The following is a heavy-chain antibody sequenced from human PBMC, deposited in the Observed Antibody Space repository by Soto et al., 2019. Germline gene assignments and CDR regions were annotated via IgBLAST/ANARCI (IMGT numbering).Heavy chain of an antibody. CDR1: GGSTSSSDW. D-gene: IGHD1-26*01. CDR3: AGRPEIHPR. V-gene: IGHV4-4*01. CDR2: IHRDGVT. Sequence: QVHLQESGPGLVKPSETLSLTCAISGGSTSSSDWWTWVRHPPGEGLEWIGEIHRDGVTNYNSSLKSRLTISLDHSRNQFSLSLTSVTAADASVYCCAGRPEIHPRWGQGILVPVSS. J-gene: IGHJ4*02.